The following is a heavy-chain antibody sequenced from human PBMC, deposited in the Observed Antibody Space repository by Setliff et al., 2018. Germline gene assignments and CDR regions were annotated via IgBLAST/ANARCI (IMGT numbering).Heavy chain of an antibody. V-gene: IGHV1-2*06. D-gene: IGHD3-3*01. CDR2: INPNSGGT. J-gene: IGHJ4*02. CDR3: ARAQSWSGGPYYFDN. Sequence: ASVKVSCKASGYTFTVYYMHWVRQAPGQGLEWMGRINPNSGGTNYAQKFQGRVTMTRDTSISTAYMELSRLRSDDTAVYYCARAQSWSGGPYYFDNWGQGTLVTAPQ. CDR1: GYTFTVYY.